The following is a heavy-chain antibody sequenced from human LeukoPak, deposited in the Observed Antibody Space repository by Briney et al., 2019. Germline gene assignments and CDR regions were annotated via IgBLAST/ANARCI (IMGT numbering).Heavy chain of an antibody. J-gene: IGHJ6*02. CDR2: IYSGGNT. D-gene: IGHD3-10*01. Sequence: GGSLRLSCAASGFTVSSNYMSWVRQAPGKGLEWVSVIYSGGNTYYADSVQGRFTISRHNSKNTLYPQMNSLRAEDTAVYYCALNYGSGSYYNPPRVWGQGTTVTVSS. CDR1: GFTVSSNY. V-gene: IGHV3-53*04. CDR3: ALNYGSGSYYNPPRV.